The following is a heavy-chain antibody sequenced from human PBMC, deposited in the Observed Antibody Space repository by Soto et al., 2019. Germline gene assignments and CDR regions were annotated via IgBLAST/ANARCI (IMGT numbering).Heavy chain of an antibody. V-gene: IGHV1-69*06. J-gene: IGHJ3*02. CDR3: ARYNLNDSACDI. CDR1: GGTFSSYA. D-gene: IGHD1-1*01. Sequence: SVKVSCKASGGTFSSYAISWVRQAPGQGLEWMGGIIPIFGTANYAQKFQGRVTITADKSTSTAYMELSSLRSEDTAVYYCARYNLNDSACDIWGQGTMVTVSS. CDR2: IIPIFGTA.